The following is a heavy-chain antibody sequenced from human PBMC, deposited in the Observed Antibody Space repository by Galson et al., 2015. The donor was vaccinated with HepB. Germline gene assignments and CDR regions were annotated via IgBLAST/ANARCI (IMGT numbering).Heavy chain of an antibody. V-gene: IGHV1-18*04. D-gene: IGHD6-19*01. CDR3: ARDREVSAAAVAGTGYYYYYYGMDV. Sequence: SVKVSCKPSSYTFTSYGVSWVRQAPAQGLESMGWISDYNGNTNYAQKLQGRVTMTTDTSTSTAYMELRSLRSDDTAVYYCARDREVSAAAVAGTGYYYYYYGMDVWGQGTTVTVSS. CDR2: ISDYNGNT. J-gene: IGHJ6*02. CDR1: SYTFTSYG.